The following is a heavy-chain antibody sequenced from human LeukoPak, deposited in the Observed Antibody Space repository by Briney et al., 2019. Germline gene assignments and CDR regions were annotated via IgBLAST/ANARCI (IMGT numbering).Heavy chain of an antibody. CDR1: GGSNSSYY. D-gene: IGHD6-13*01. CDR2: IYYRGTT. CDR3: ASRIAAAGTTFDY. V-gene: IGHV4-59*01. Sequence: SETLSLTCTVSGGSNSSYYWNWIRQPPGKGLEWIGYIYYRGTTNYNPSLKSRVTISVDTSKNQFSLQLNSVTAADTAVYYCASRIAAAGTTFDYWGQGTVVTVSS. J-gene: IGHJ4*02.